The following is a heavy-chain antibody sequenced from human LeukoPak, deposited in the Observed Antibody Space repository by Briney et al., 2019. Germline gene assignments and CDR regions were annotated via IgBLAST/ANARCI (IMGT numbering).Heavy chain of an antibody. CDR2: IYHTGST. V-gene: IGHV4-38-2*01. CDR3: ARAGWIITSGIDY. D-gene: IGHD3-10*01. Sequence: SETLSLTCGVSGYSTSRGYYWAWIRQPPGKGLEWIGTIYHTGSTYYTPSLGSRVTISVDTSKNEFSLNLNSVTAADTAVYYCARAGWIITSGIDYWGQGALVTVSS. CDR1: GYSTSRGYY. J-gene: IGHJ4*02.